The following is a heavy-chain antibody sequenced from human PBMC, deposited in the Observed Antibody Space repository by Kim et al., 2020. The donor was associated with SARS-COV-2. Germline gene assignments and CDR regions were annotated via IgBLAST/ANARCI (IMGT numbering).Heavy chain of an antibody. CDR2: IYGSDGTT. CDR3: LKGGWGWIWDY. J-gene: IGHJ4*02. Sequence: GGSLRLSCTTSGFTFFGHAMSWVRQAPGKGLELVSSIYGSDGTTYYVDSVKGRFSISRDDSRNTLYLQMSALRADDTATYYCLKGGWGWIWDYWGQGTLVTVSS. CDR1: GFTFFGHA. V-gene: IGHV3-23*01. D-gene: IGHD2-21*01.